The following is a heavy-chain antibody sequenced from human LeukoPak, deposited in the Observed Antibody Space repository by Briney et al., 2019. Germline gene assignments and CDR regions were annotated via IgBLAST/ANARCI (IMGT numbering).Heavy chain of an antibody. CDR2: IKSNTAGGTT. D-gene: IGHD1-14*01. J-gene: IGHJ5*02. Sequence: GGSLILSCADSGFTCSNSWMIWVRQDPGEGLEWVGRIKSNTAGGTTHYAAPVKGRFIISRDDSKNTLYLQMNSLKTEDTAVYYCTAEPNWFDPWGQGTLVTVSS. CDR1: GFTCSNSW. V-gene: IGHV3-15*01. CDR3: TAEPNWFDP.